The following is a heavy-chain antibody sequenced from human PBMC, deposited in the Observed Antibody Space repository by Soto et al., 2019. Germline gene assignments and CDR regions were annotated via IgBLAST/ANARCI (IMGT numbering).Heavy chain of an antibody. J-gene: IGHJ4*02. CDR3: ARLGSEGSCRGPTCYLAY. D-gene: IGHD2-15*01. CDR2: IYPGDSDT. V-gene: IGHV5-51*01. CDR1: GFSFTNYW. Sequence: PGESLKISCKGSGFSFTNYWIGWVRQMPGKGLEWMGIIYPGDSDTRHSPSFQGQITISADKSISTAYLRWSSLKASDTAIYYCARLGSEGSCRGPTCYLAYWGQGTLVTVSS.